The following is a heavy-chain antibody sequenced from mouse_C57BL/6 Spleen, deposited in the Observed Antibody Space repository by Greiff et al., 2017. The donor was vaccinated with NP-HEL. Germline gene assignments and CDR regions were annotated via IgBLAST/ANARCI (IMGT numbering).Heavy chain of an antibody. J-gene: IGHJ1*03. CDR3: ARDSGRYWYFDV. V-gene: IGHV5-16*01. Sequence: EVKLMESEGGLVQPGSSMKLSCTASGFTFSDYYMAWVRQVPEKGLEWVANINYDGSSTYYLDSLKSRFIISRDNAKNILYLQMSSLKSEDTATYYCARDSGRYWYFDVWGTGTTVTVSS. CDR2: INYDGSST. CDR1: GFTFSDYY.